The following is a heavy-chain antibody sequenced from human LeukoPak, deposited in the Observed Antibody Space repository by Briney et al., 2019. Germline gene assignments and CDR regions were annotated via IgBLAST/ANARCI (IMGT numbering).Heavy chain of an antibody. V-gene: IGHV1-8*01. CDR1: GYSFINYD. Sequence: ASVKVSCKSSGYSFINYDINWVRQATGPGLEWMGWMTASGNAEYAQSFRGRVTMTRNTAISTAYMELSSLRSEDTAVYYCARGVVSSSGGYYVSYDYWGQGSLVTVS. CDR3: ARGVVSSSGGYYVSYDY. CDR2: MTASGNA. D-gene: IGHD3-22*01. J-gene: IGHJ4*02.